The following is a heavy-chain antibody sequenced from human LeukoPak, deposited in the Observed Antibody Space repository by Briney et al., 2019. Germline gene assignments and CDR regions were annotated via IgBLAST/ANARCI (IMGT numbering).Heavy chain of an antibody. CDR1: GGSTSSYY. CDR3: ARLRVGSSSWYFDY. Sequence: PSETLSLTCTVSGGSTSSYYWSWIRQPPGKGLEWIGYNYYSGSTNYNPSLKSRVTISVDTSKNQFSLKLSSVTAADTAVYHCARLRVGSSSWYFDYWGQGTLVTVSS. D-gene: IGHD6-13*01. J-gene: IGHJ4*02. V-gene: IGHV4-59*08. CDR2: NYYSGST.